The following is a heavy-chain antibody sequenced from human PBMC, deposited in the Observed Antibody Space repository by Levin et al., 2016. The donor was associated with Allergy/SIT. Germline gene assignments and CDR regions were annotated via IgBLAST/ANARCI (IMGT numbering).Heavy chain of an antibody. CDR2: ISYDGSNK. V-gene: IGHV3-30*18. D-gene: IGHD6-13*01. CDR1: GFTFSSYG. J-gene: IGHJ4*02. CDR3: AKSTGYSSSWYYPNYY. Sequence: GESLKISCAASGFTFSSYGMHWVRQAPGKGLEWVAVISYDGSNKYYADSVKGRFTISRDNSKNTLYLQMNSLRAEDTAVYYCAKSTGYSSSWYYPNYYWGQGTLVTVSS.